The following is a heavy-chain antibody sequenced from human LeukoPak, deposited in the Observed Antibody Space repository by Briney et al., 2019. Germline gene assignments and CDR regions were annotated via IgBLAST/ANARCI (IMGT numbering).Heavy chain of an antibody. CDR1: GGSIGSGSYY. D-gene: IGHD4-17*01. CDR2: IYTSGST. V-gene: IGHV4-61*02. Sequence: KPSETLSLTCTVSGGSIGSGSYYWSWIRQPAGKGLEWIGRIYTSGSTNYNPSLKSRVPISVDTSKNQFSLKLSSVTAADTALYYCARETTVTPHYYMDVWGKGTTVTVSS. CDR3: ARETTVTPHYYMDV. J-gene: IGHJ6*03.